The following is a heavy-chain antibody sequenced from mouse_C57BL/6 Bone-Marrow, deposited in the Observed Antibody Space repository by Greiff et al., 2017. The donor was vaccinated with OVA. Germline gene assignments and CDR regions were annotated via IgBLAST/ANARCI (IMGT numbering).Heavy chain of an antibody. D-gene: IGHD2-3*01. CDR1: GFTFSSYT. V-gene: IGHV5-9*01. CDR2: ISGGGGNT. CDR3: ARQGDGLYYFDY. J-gene: IGHJ2*01. Sequence: EVKVVESGGGLVKPGGSLKLSCAASGFTFSSYTMSWVRQTPEKRLEWVATISGGGGNTYYPDSVKGRVTISRDNAKNTLYLQMSSLRSEDTALYYCARQGDGLYYFDYWGQGTTLTVSS.